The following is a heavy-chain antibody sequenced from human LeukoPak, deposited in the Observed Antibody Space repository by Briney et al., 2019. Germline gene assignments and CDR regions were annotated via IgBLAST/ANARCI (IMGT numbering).Heavy chain of an antibody. V-gene: IGHV1-2*02. J-gene: IGHJ3*02. Sequence: WASVKVSCTASGYTFTGYYMHWVRQAPGQGLEWMGWINTNSGGANYAQKFQGRVTMTRDTSISTVYMKLSRLRSDDTAVYYCARTEKWLQSDAFDIWGQGTMVTVSS. CDR3: ARTEKWLQSDAFDI. D-gene: IGHD5-24*01. CDR1: GYTFTGYY. CDR2: INTNSGGA.